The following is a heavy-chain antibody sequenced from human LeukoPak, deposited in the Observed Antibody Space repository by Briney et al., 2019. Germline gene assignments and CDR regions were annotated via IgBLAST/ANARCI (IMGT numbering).Heavy chain of an antibody. CDR1: GFTFSSYG. V-gene: IGHV3-30*03. D-gene: IGHD6-13*01. Sequence: AGGSLRLSCAASGFTFSSYGMHWVRQAPGKGLEWVAVISYDGSNKYYADSVKGRFTISRDNSKNTLYLQMNSLRAEDTAVYYCTVAAAGYYSYGMDVWGQGTTVTVSS. J-gene: IGHJ6*02. CDR3: TVAAAGYYSYGMDV. CDR2: ISYDGSNK.